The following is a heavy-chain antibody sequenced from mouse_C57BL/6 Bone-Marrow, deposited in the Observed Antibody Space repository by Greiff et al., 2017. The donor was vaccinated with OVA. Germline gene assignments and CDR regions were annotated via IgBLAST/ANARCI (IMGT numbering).Heavy chain of an antibody. J-gene: IGHJ2*01. V-gene: IGHV2-9-1*01. Sequence: QVQLQQSGPGLVAPSQSLSITCTVSGFSLTSYAISWVRPPPGKGLEWLGVIWTGGGTNYNSALKSRLSISKDNSKSQVFLKMNSLQTDDTARYYCARKRYYGSSPYFDYWGQGTTLTVSS. CDR1: GFSLTSYA. CDR2: IWTGGGT. CDR3: ARKRYYGSSPYFDY. D-gene: IGHD1-1*01.